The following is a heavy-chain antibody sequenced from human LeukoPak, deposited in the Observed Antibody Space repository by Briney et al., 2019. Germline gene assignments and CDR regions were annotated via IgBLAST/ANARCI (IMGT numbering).Heavy chain of an antibody. Sequence: ASVKVSCKASGYTFTSYDINWVRQATGQGLEWMGWMNPNSGNTGYAQKFQGRVTMTRNTSMSTAYMELSSLRSEDTAVYYCAREGISPVGYSSSTGAFDIWGQGTMVTVSS. CDR2: MNPNSGNT. CDR3: AREGISPVGYSSSTGAFDI. D-gene: IGHD6-13*01. V-gene: IGHV1-8*01. J-gene: IGHJ3*02. CDR1: GYTFTSYD.